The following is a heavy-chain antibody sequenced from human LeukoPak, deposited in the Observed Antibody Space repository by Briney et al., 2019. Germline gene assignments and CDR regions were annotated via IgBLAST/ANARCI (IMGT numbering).Heavy chain of an antibody. V-gene: IGHV4-59*12. J-gene: IGHJ4*02. Sequence: PSETLSLTCTVSGGSISSYYWSWIRQPPGKGLEWIGYIYYSGSTNYNPSLKSRVTISVDTSKNQFSLKLSSVTAADTAVYYCARALVSGIAAADFDYWGQGTLVTVSS. D-gene: IGHD6-13*01. CDR1: GGSISSYY. CDR3: ARALVSGIAAADFDY. CDR2: IYYSGST.